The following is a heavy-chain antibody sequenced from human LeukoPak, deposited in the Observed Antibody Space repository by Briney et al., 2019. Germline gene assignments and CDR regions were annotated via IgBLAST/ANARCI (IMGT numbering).Heavy chain of an antibody. CDR3: ARSSGYYYVDFDS. Sequence: KPSETPSLTCTVSGGSTSTYYWSWIRQPPRKGLEGIGYIYYTGSTNYNPSLKSRVTISVDTSKNQFSLKLDSVTAADTAVYYCARSSGYYYVDFDSWGQGTLVTVSS. D-gene: IGHD3-22*01. V-gene: IGHV4-59*08. J-gene: IGHJ4*02. CDR1: GGSTSTYY. CDR2: IYYTGST.